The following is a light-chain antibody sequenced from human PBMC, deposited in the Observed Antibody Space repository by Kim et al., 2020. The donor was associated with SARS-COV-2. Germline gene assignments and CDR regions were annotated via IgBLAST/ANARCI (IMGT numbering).Light chain of an antibody. Sequence: ELTQPPSASGTPGQRVTLSCAGSNSNLGTNYVYWHQQFPGMAPKVLIYRDNERPSGVPGRFSGSKFGTSASLAISGLRSEDEADYYCAAWDDSLSAWLFGGGTQLTVL. CDR3: AAWDDSLSAWL. J-gene: IGLJ3*02. CDR1: NSNLGTNY. V-gene: IGLV1-47*01. CDR2: RDN.